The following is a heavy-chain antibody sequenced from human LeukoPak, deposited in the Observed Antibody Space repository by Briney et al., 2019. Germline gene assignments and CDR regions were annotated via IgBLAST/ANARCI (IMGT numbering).Heavy chain of an antibody. CDR1: GGSFSGYY. Sequence: SETLSLTCAVYGGSFSGYYWSWIRQPPGKGLEWIGEINHSGSTNYNPSLKSRVTISVDTSKNQFSLKLSSVTAADTAVYYCARDFMTTVTLDAFDIWGQGTMVTVSS. CDR3: ARDFMTTVTLDAFDI. D-gene: IGHD4-17*01. CDR2: INHSGST. J-gene: IGHJ3*02. V-gene: IGHV4-34*01.